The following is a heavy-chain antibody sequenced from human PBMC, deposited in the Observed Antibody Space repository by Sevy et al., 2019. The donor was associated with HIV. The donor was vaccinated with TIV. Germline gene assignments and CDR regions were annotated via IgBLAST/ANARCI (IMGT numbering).Heavy chain of an antibody. J-gene: IGHJ6*02. D-gene: IGHD4-17*01. Sequence: GGSLRLSCAASGFAFSNYYAMHWVRQAPGKGLEWVALISYDGSDTYYEDSVKGRFTVFRDNFKNTLFLQMNSLTTEDTAVYYCARPRANYVDHYFFYAMDVWGQGTTVTVSS. CDR2: ISYDGSDT. V-gene: IGHV3-30-3*01. CDR1: GFAFSNYYA. CDR3: ARPRANYVDHYFFYAMDV.